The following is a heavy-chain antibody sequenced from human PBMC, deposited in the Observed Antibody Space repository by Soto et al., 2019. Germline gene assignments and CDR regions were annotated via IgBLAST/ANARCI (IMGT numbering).Heavy chain of an antibody. CDR3: ARVRPHGRSLVP. V-gene: IGHV4-30-4*01. D-gene: IGHD6-25*01. J-gene: IGHJ5*02. CDR2: IYYSGST. CDR1: GGSLSRGDYY. Sequence: SETLSLTCTVSGGSLSRGDYYWSWIRQPPGKGLEWIGYIYYSGSTYYNPSLKSRFTISVDTSKNQFSLKLSSVTASVTVVYYCARVRPHGRSLVPWGKATLVTVSS.